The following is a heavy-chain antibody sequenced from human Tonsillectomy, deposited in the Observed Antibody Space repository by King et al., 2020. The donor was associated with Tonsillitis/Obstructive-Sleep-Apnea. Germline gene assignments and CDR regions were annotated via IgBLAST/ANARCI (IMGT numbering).Heavy chain of an antibody. V-gene: IGHV2-5*02. CDR3: AHRSLTTEAFNA. CDR1: GFSLTTSGVG. J-gene: IGHJ3*01. D-gene: IGHD3-9*01. CDR2: IYWDDDK. Sequence: TLKESGPTLVKPTQTLTLTCTFSGFSLTTSGVGVGWIRQPPGKALEWLALIYWDDDKRYSPSLKNRFTITKATSKNQVVLTLTNMDPVDTATYYCAHRSLTTEAFNAWGQGKMVTVSS.